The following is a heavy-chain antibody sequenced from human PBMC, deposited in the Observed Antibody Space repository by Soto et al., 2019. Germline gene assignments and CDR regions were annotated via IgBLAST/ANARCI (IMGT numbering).Heavy chain of an antibody. CDR3: ARKSYSGDSGFYDY. CDR1: GFTFSDYW. V-gene: IGHV3-7*01. Sequence: GGSLRLSCAVPGFTFSDYWMSWVRQAPGKGLEWVANIKQDGNEKYYVDSVKGRFTISRDNAKNSLYLQMDSLRADDTAVYYCARKSYSGDSGFYDYWGQGALVTVSS. CDR2: IKQDGNEK. D-gene: IGHD3-22*01. J-gene: IGHJ4*02.